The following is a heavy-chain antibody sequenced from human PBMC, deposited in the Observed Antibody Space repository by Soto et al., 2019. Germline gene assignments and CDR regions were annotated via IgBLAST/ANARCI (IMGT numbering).Heavy chain of an antibody. CDR3: ARSRFYSNYYYYYGMDV. Sequence: SETLSLTCTVSGGSISSSSYYWGWIRQPPGKGLEWIGSIYYSGSTYYNPSLKSRVTISVDTSKNQFSLKLSSVTAADTAVYYCARSRFYSNYYYYYGMDVWGQGTTVTVSS. V-gene: IGHV4-39*01. CDR1: GGSISSSSYY. J-gene: IGHJ6*02. CDR2: IYYSGST. D-gene: IGHD4-4*01.